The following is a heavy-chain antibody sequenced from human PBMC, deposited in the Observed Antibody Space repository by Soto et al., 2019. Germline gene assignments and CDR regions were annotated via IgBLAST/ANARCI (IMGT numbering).Heavy chain of an antibody. D-gene: IGHD2-2*02. Sequence: GASVKVSCKASGYTFTSYDINWVRQATGQGLEWMGWMNPNSGNTGYAQKFQGRVTMTRNTSISTAYMELSSLRSEDTAVYYCARGVAIQYYYYYMDVWGKGTTVTVSS. J-gene: IGHJ6*03. CDR2: MNPNSGNT. CDR3: ARGVAIQYYYYYMDV. CDR1: GYTFTSYD. V-gene: IGHV1-8*01.